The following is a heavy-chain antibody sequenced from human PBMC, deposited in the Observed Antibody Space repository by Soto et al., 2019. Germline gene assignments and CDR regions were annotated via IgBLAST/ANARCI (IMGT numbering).Heavy chain of an antibody. Sequence: EVQLVESGGGLVKPGGSLRLSCAASGFTFSSYSMNWVRQAPGKGLEWVSSISSSSSYIYYADSVKGRFTISRDNAKNSLSLQTNTLRAEDTPVYYCASDTNQQEFDFDSWCPGTLVTFSS. CDR1: GFTFSSYS. J-gene: IGHJ4*02. CDR3: ASDTNQQEFDFDS. CDR2: ISSSSSYI. D-gene: IGHD2-2*01. V-gene: IGHV3-21*01.